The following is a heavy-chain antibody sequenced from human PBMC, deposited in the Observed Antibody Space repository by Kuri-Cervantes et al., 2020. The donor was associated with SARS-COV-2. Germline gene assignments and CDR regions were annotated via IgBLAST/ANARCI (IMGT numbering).Heavy chain of an antibody. CDR2: INPSSGGT. CDR3: ARSSSSSVYYYMDV. V-gene: IGHV1-2*02. D-gene: IGHD6-6*01. Sequence: ASVKVSCKASGYTFTGYYMHWVRQAPGQGLEWMGWINPSSGGTNYAQKFQGRVTMTRDTSISTAYMELSSLRSEDTAVYYCARSSSSSVYYYMDVWGKGTTVTVSS. J-gene: IGHJ6*03. CDR1: GYTFTGYY.